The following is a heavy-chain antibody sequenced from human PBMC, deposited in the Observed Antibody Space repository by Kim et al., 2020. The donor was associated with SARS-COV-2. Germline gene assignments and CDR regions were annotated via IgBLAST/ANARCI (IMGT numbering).Heavy chain of an antibody. CDR1: GGSISSSSYY. CDR3: ARDFPRRQWFGELFPTNWFDP. J-gene: IGHJ5*02. Sequence: SETLSLTCTVSGGSISSSSYYWGWIRQPPGKGLEWIGSIYYSGSTYYNPSLKSRVTISVDTSKNQFSLKLSSVTAADTAVYYCARDFPRRQWFGELFPTNWFDPWGQGTLVTVSS. D-gene: IGHD3-10*01. CDR2: IYYSGST. V-gene: IGHV4-39*07.